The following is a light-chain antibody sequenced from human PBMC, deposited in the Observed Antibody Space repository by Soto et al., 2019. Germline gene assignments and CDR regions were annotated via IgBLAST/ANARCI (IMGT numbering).Light chain of an antibody. V-gene: IGKV3-20*01. Sequence: VLTQSPGTPCSSPRPRDTLSCRASQSVSRSHLAWFQQKPGQAPRLLIYGASNRATGIPDRVSGSGSGTDFTLTINRLEPEEFAVYYCQQYASSPWTFGQGTKVDIK. CDR2: GAS. CDR1: QSVSRSH. J-gene: IGKJ1*01. CDR3: QQYASSPWT.